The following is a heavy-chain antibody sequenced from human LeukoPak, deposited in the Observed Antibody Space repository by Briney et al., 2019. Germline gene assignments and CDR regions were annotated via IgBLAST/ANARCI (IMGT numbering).Heavy chain of an antibody. V-gene: IGHV3-48*01. CDR3: ARDPLDY. CDR1: GFTFSNYN. CDR2: VSSSSSTI. J-gene: IGHJ4*02. Sequence: GGSLRLSCAASGFTFSNYNMNWVRQAPGKGLEWVSYVSSSSSTIYYADSVKGRFTISRDNAKNSLYLQMNSLRAEDTAVYYCARDPLDYWGQGTLVTVSS.